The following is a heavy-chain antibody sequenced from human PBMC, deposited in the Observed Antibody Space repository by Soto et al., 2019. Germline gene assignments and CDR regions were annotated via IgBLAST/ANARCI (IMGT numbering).Heavy chain of an antibody. D-gene: IGHD2-15*01. J-gene: IGHJ4*02. CDR2: ISYDGSNK. Sequence: QVQLVESGGGVVQPGKSLRLSCAASGFAFSHYPVHWVRQAPGKGLAWVAVISYDGSNKYYEDSVKGRFTIFRDNSKNTLYLQINSLRDEGTAVYYCVREGDCSGGSCSIFDYWGQGTLVTVSS. V-gene: IGHV3-30-3*01. CDR1: GFAFSHYP. CDR3: VREGDCSGGSCSIFDY.